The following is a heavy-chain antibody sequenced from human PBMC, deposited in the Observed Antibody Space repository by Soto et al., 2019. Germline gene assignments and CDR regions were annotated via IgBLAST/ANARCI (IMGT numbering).Heavy chain of an antibody. CDR2: IYGGGTT. V-gene: IGHV3-53*01. J-gene: IGHJ4*02. CDR3: VQTTGWPGFDF. D-gene: IGHD6-19*01. CDR1: GFAVSSKY. Sequence: EVQLVESGGGLIQPGGSLRLSCAASGFAVSSKYMTWVRQAPGKGLEWVSVIYGGGTTYYADSVKGLFTISSDTSKNTLYLQMNSLRAEDTAVYYCVQTTGWPGFDFWGQGTLVTVSS.